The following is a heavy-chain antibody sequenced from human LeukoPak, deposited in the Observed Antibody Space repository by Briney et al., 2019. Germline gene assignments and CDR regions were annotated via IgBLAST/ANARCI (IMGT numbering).Heavy chain of an antibody. J-gene: IGHJ4*02. CDR1: VFTFSNYE. CDR2: ISRSGATI. V-gene: IGHV3-48*03. CDR3: ARDHAPYYYDSSGHYDY. Sequence: GGSLSLSCAASVFTFSNYEMNWVRQAPGKGLEWVSFISRSGATIYYPDSVKGRFIISRDNAKNSLYLQMHTLRAEDTAVYYCARDHAPYYYDSSGHYDYWGQGTLVTVSS. D-gene: IGHD3-22*01.